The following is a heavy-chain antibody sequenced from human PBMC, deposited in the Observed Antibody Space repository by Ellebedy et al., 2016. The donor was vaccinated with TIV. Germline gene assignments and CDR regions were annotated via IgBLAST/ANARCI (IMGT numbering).Heavy chain of an antibody. CDR1: GGSISSYY. J-gene: IGHJ6*02. V-gene: IGHV4-59*01. D-gene: IGHD4-17*01. CDR2: IYYSGST. CDR3: ARGYGDYYYYYGMDV. Sequence: MPSETLSLTCTVSGGSISSYYWSWIRQPPGKGLEWIGYIYYSGSTNYNPSLKSRVTISVDTSKNQFSLKLSSVTAADTAVYYCARGYGDYYYYYGMDVWGQGTTVTVSS.